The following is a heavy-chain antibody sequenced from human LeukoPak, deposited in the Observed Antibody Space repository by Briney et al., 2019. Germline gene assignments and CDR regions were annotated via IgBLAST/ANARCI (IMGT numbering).Heavy chain of an antibody. D-gene: IGHD3-22*01. CDR1: GFTFSDYY. V-gene: IGHV3-11*01. Sequence: PGGSLRLSCAASGFTFSDYYMSWIRQAPGKGLEWVSYISSSGSTIYYADSVKGRFTISRDNAKNSLYLQMNSLRAEDTAVYYCARGDSSGYHNWFDPCGQGTLVNVSS. CDR3: ARGDSSGYHNWFDP. J-gene: IGHJ5*02. CDR2: ISSSGSTI.